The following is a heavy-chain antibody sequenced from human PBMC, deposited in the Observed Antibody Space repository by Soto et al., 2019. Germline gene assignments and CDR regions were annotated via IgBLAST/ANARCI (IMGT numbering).Heavy chain of an antibody. CDR2: ISGSGGST. V-gene: IGHV3-23*01. J-gene: IGHJ5*02. CDR1: GFTFSSYA. CDR3: AKDWACSSTSCYPVPNWFDP. D-gene: IGHD2-2*01. Sequence: HPGGSLRLSCAASGFTFSSYAMSWVRQAPGKGLEWVSAISGSGGSTYYADSVKGRFTISRDNSKNTLYLQMNSLRAEDTAVYYCAKDWACSSTSCYPVPNWFDPWGQGTLVTVLL.